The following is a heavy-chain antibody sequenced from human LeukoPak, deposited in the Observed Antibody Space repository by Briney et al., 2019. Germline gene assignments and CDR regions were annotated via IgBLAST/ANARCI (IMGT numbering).Heavy chain of an antibody. CDR2: IGGDGGNT. CDR3: AKAVLGDDAFDI. V-gene: IGHV3-43*02. CDR1: GFTFDEFA. J-gene: IGHJ3*02. Sequence: GGSLRLSCAASGFTFDEFAMHWVRQAPGKGLEWVSLIGGDGGNTHYADSVKGRVTISRDNRKNSLYLQMNSLRTEDTALYYYAKAVLGDDAFDIWGQGTMVTVSS. D-gene: IGHD3-16*01.